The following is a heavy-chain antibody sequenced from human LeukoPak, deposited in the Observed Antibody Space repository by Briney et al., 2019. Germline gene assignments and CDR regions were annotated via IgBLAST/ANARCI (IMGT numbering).Heavy chain of an antibody. CDR3: ARLQIAAAVYYFDY. D-gene: IGHD6-13*01. Sequence: SETLSLTCTVSGGSISSYYWSWIRQPPGKGLEWIGYIHYSGSTNYNPSLKSRVTISVDTSKNQFSLKLSSVTAADTAVYYCARLQIAAAVYYFDYWGQGTLVTVSS. V-gene: IGHV4-59*08. CDR2: IHYSGST. J-gene: IGHJ4*02. CDR1: GGSISSYY.